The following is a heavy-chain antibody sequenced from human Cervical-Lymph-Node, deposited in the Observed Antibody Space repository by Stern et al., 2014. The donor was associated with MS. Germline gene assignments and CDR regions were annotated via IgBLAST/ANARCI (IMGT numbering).Heavy chain of an antibody. D-gene: IGHD1-26*01. CDR1: GYSFTTHW. CDR2: VYPGDSYT. CDR3: ARHPYSGDFSYGGGFDY. V-gene: IGHV5-51*01. Sequence: QLVQSGAEVKKSGESLKISCKGSGYSFTTHWIAWVRQTPGKGLEWMGIVYPGDSYTTYSPSFQGQVTISADKSINTAYLHWSSLKASDPAMYYCARHPYSGDFSYGGGFDYWGQGTLVTVSS. J-gene: IGHJ4*02.